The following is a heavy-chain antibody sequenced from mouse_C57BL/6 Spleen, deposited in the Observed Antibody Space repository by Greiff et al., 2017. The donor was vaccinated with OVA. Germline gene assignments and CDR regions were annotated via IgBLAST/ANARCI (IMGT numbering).Heavy chain of an antibody. CDR1: GYTFTDYY. D-gene: IGHD2-4*01. J-gene: IGHJ3*01. CDR3: ARLGYDYDEFAY. Sequence: VQLQQSGPVLVKPGASVKMSCKASGYTFTDYYMNWVKQSHGKSLEWIGVINPYNGGTSYNQKFKGKATLTVDKSSSTAYMELNSLTSEDSAVYYCARLGYDYDEFAYWGQGTLVTVSA. V-gene: IGHV1-19*01. CDR2: INPYNGGT.